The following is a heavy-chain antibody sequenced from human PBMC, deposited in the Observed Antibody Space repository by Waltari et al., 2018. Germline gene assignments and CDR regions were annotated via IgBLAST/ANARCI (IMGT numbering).Heavy chain of an antibody. CDR2: IYHSGST. CDR3: ARDVYDYALDYYYGMDV. CDR1: GGSISRGGYS. V-gene: IGHV4-30-2*01. D-gene: IGHD4-17*01. J-gene: IGHJ6*02. Sequence: QVQLQESGPGLVKPSQTLSLTCTFSGGSISRGGYSCSWIRQPPGKGLEWIVYIYHSGSTYYNPSLKSRVTISVDRSKNQFSLKLSSVTAADTAVYYCARDVYDYALDYYYGMDVWGQGTTVTVSS.